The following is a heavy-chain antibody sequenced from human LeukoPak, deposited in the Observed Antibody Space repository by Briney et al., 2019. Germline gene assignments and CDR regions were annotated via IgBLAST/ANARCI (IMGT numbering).Heavy chain of an antibody. D-gene: IGHD6-6*01. CDR2: INPSGGST. CDR3: ARAEYTTSSGAFDI. Sequence: GASVKVSCKASGYTFTSYYIFWVRQAPGQGLEWMGIINPSGGSTSYAQRFQGRLTMTRDMSTSTVYMNLSSLRSEDTAVYYCARAEYTTSSGAFDIWGQGTMVTVSS. CDR1: GYTFTSYY. J-gene: IGHJ3*02. V-gene: IGHV1-46*01.